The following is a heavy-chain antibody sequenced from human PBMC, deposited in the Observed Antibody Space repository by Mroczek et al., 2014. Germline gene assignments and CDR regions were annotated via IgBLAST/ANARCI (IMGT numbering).Heavy chain of an antibody. D-gene: IGHD3-3*01. Sequence: QVQLVQSGPGLVKPSETLSLTCTVSGGSISSYYWSWIRQPPGKGLEWIGYIYYSGSTNYNPSLKSRVTISVDTSKNQFSLKLSSVTAADTAVYYCARAGPSLDFWSGYYVVRSGGAPFDIWGQGQWSPSLQ. J-gene: IGHJ3*02. CDR2: IYYSGST. CDR1: GGSISSYY. CDR3: ARAGPSLDFWSGYYVVRSGGAPFDI. V-gene: IGHV4-59*01.